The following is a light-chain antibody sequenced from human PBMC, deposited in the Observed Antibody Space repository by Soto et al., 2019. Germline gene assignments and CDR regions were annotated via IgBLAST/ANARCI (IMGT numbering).Light chain of an antibody. CDR2: KAS. J-gene: IGKJ1*01. CDR1: QSISSW. Sequence: DIQMTPSPSTLSASVGDRITITCRASQSISSWLAWYQQKPGKAPNLLIYKASSSESGVPSRFSGSGSGKEFTLNISSLQPDDSETYYCQQYESGWTFGQGTKVEIK. CDR3: QQYESGWT. V-gene: IGKV1-5*03.